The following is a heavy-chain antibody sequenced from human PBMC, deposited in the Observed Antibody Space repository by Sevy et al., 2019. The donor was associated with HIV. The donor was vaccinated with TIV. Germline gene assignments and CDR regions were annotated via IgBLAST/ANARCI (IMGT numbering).Heavy chain of an antibody. CDR3: ARTTDYYDSSAYPVDY. V-gene: IGHV1-24*01. J-gene: IGHJ4*02. CDR2: FDPEDDKR. CDR1: GYTLTAFA. D-gene: IGHD3-22*01. Sequence: ASVKVSCKVSGYTLTAFAMHWVRQAPGKGLEWMGTFDPEDDKRIDAQKFQGRVSMTEDTSADTAYMELSSLRSEDTAIYYCARTTDYYDSSAYPVDYWGQGTLVTVSS.